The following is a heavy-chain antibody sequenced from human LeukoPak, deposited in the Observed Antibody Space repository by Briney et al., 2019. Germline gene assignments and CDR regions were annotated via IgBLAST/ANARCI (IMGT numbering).Heavy chain of an antibody. V-gene: IGHV4-4*02. D-gene: IGHD2-2*01. CDR2: IYYSGST. CDR1: GGSISSSNW. J-gene: IGHJ4*02. CDR3: ARYCSSTSCIDY. Sequence: PSGTLSLTCAVSGGSISSSNWWSWVRQPPGKGLEWIGSIYYSGSTYYNPSLKSRVTISVDTFKNQFSLKLSSVTAADTAVYYCARYCSSTSCIDYWGQGALVTVSS.